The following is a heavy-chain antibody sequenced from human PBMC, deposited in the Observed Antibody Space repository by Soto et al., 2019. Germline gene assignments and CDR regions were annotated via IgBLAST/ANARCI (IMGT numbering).Heavy chain of an antibody. Sequence: GGSLRLSCAASGFTVSSNYMSWVRQAPGKGLEWVSVIYSGGSTYYADSVKGRFTISRDNSKNTLYLQMNSLRAEDTAVYYCARDLAPDRRRNGGNWGFDPWGQGTLVTVSS. CDR1: GFTVSSNY. CDR2: IYSGGST. J-gene: IGHJ5*02. CDR3: ARDLAPDRRRNGGNWGFDP. V-gene: IGHV3-66*01. D-gene: IGHD7-27*01.